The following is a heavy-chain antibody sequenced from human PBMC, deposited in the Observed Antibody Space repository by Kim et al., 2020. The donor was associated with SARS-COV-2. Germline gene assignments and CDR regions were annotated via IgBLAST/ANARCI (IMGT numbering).Heavy chain of an antibody. V-gene: IGHV4-59*08. J-gene: IGHJ5*02. CDR3: ARQHFQQLVPGFFDSSKSWFDP. CDR1: GGSISSYY. D-gene: IGHD6-13*01. Sequence: SETLSLTCTVSGGSISSYYWSWIRQPPGKGLEWIGYIYYSGSTNYNPSLKSRVTISVDTSKNQFSMKLSSVTAADTAVYYCARQHFQQLVPGFFDSSKSWFDPWGQGTLVTVSS. CDR2: IYYSGST.